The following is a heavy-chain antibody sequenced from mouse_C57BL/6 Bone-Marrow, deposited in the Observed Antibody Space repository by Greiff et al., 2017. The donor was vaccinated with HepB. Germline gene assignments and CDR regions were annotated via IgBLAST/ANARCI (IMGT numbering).Heavy chain of an antibody. CDR3: ARERNLLLSRGDY. Sequence: QVQLQQPGAELVKPGASVKMSCKASGYTFTSYWITWVKQRPGQGLEWIGDIYPGSGSTNYNEKFKSKATLTVDTSSSTAYMQLSSMTSEDSAVYYCARERNLLLSRGDYWGQGTTLTVSS. CDR1: GYTFTSYW. CDR2: IYPGSGST. D-gene: IGHD1-1*01. J-gene: IGHJ2*01. V-gene: IGHV1-55*01.